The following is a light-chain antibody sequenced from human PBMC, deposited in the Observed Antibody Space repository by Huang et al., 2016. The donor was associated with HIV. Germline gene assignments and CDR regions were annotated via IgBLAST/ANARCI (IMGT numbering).Light chain of an antibody. V-gene: IGKV2-29*02. CDR3: MQGKHFPRT. CDR2: EVS. J-gene: IGKJ1*01. Sequence: DIVMIQTPLSLSVTPGQPASISCKSSQSLLHSDGNTYLYWYLQKPGQSPHLLIYEVSSRVSGVPDRFSGSGSGTDFTLKISRVEAEDVGVYYCMQGKHFPRTFGQGTKVEIK. CDR1: QSLLHSDGNTY.